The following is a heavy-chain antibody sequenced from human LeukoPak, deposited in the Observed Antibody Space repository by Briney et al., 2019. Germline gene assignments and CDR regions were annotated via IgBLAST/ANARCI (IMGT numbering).Heavy chain of an antibody. D-gene: IGHD1-26*01. J-gene: IGHJ3*02. Sequence: GGSLRLSCAASGFTFDDYAMHWVRQAPGKGLEWVSGISWNSGSIGYADSVKGRFTISRDNAKNSLYLQTNSLRAEDMALYYCAKDIVSGSYYVGAFDIWGQGTMVTVSS. CDR3: AKDIVSGSYYVGAFDI. V-gene: IGHV3-9*03. CDR2: ISWNSGSI. CDR1: GFTFDDYA.